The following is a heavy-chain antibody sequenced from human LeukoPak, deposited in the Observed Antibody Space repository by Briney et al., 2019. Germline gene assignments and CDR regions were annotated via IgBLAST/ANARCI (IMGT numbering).Heavy chain of an antibody. CDR2: TSNSGGST. J-gene: IGHJ4*02. D-gene: IGHD6-13*01. CDR1: GFTFSSYA. CDR3: AKETSSWFDY. Sequence: GGSLRLSCEASGFTFSSYAMNWVRQAPGKGLEWVSGTSNSGGSTYYADSVKGRFTISRDNSKNTLYLQMNSLRAEDTAVYYCAKETSSWFDYWGQGTLVTVSS. V-gene: IGHV3-23*01.